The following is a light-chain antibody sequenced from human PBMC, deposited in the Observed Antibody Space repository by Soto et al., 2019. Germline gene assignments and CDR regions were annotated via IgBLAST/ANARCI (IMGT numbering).Light chain of an antibody. CDR3: QQYKHWPRT. J-gene: IGKJ1*01. CDR1: QSVSSN. V-gene: IGKV3-15*01. Sequence: EAVMTQSPATLSVSPGETATLSCTASQSVSSNLAWYKQKPGQAPRLLIYDASTRATGFPARFSGSGSGTEFTLTISSLQSEDFAVYYCQQYKHWPRTFGQGT. CDR2: DAS.